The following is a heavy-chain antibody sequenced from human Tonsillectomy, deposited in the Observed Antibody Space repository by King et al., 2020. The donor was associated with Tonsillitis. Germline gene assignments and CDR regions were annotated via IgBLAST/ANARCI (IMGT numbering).Heavy chain of an antibody. CDR2: ISYDGSDK. Sequence: VQLVESGGGVVQPGRSLRLSCAASGFTFSSYGMHWVRKAPGKGLEWVAIISYDGSDKYYADSVKGRFTISRDNSKNTLYLQMNSLRAEDAAVYYCAKEEVGFDYWGQGTLVTVSS. V-gene: IGHV3-30*18. CDR3: AKEEVGFDY. J-gene: IGHJ4*02. CDR1: GFTFSSYG.